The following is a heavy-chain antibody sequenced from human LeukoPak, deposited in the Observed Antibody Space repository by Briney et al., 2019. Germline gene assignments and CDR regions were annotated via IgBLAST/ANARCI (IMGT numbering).Heavy chain of an antibody. CDR2: IGSSGTTT. CDR1: GFGVSVNY. V-gene: IGHV3-11*04. Sequence: GGSLRLSCAASGFGVSVNYMTWVRQAPGRGLEWLSYIGSSGTTTYYADSVKGRFTISRDNAKNLLFLQMNSLRAEDTAVYYCARMNYVSTGWGAPFDNWGQGTLVTVSS. CDR3: ARMNYVSTGWGAPFDN. J-gene: IGHJ4*02. D-gene: IGHD1-7*01.